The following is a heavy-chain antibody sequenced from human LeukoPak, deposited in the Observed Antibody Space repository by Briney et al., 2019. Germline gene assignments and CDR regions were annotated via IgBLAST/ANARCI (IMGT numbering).Heavy chain of an antibody. Sequence: GGSLRLSCAASGFTFSSYDMHWVRQPTGKGLEWVSAIGSLGDTYYSGSVKGRFTISRENAKNSLYLQMNSLRAGDTAIYCCARASSGLDYWGQGSLVTVSS. CDR2: IGSLGDT. D-gene: IGHD3-22*01. V-gene: IGHV3-13*01. J-gene: IGHJ4*02. CDR3: ARASSGLDY. CDR1: GFTFSSYD.